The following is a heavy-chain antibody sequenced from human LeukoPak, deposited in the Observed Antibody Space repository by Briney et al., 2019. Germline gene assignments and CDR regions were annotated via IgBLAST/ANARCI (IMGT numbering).Heavy chain of an antibody. J-gene: IGHJ4*02. CDR2: TYYSGST. D-gene: IGHD3-10*01. CDR1: GGSISSYY. Sequence: KPSETLSLTCTVSGGSISSYYWSWIRQPPGKGLEWIGYTYYSGSTNYNPSLKSRVTISVDTSKNQFSLKLSSVTAADTAVYYCARGGCGELLYGYFDYWGQGTLVTVSS. CDR3: ARGGCGELLYGYFDY. V-gene: IGHV4-59*01.